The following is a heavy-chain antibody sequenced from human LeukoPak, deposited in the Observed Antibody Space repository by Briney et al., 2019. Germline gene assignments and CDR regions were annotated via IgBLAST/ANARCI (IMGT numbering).Heavy chain of an antibody. CDR3: ARGIARYYFDY. CDR1: GGSFSGYY. Sequence: PSETLSLTCAVYGGSFSGYYWSWIRQPPGKGLEWIGEINHRGSTNYNPSLKSRVTISVDTSKNQFSLKLSSLTAADTAVYYCARGIARYYFDYWGQGTLVTVSS. CDR2: INHRGST. J-gene: IGHJ4*02. V-gene: IGHV4-34*01.